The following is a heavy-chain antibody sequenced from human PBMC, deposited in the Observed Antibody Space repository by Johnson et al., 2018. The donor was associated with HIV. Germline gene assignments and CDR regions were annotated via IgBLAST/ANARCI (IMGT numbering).Heavy chain of an antibody. CDR2: IAFDGSNT. D-gene: IGHD2-2*01. CDR1: GFTLSSYA. V-gene: IGHV3-30*04. CDR3: ARGGLGYQNIHDPFDI. Sequence: QVQLVESGGGVVQPGRSLRLSCVASGFTLSSYAMHWVRQAPGTGLAWVGVIAFDGSNTYAASVKGRFTISRDDPKSIAYLQMNSLRAADTALYFCARGGLGYQNIHDPFDIWGQGTMVTVSS. J-gene: IGHJ3*02.